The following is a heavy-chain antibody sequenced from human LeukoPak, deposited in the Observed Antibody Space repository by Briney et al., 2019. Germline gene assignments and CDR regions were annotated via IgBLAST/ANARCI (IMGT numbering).Heavy chain of an antibody. J-gene: IGHJ4*02. CDR2: IYSGGST. CDR3: AKDYKLLEWFSDY. Sequence: GGSLRLSCAASGFTVSSNYMSWVRQAPGKGLEWVSVIYSGGSTYYADSVKGRFTISRDNSKNTLYLQMNSLRTEDTAVYYCAKDYKLLEWFSDYWGQGTVVTVSS. V-gene: IGHV3-66*01. D-gene: IGHD3-3*01. CDR1: GFTVSSNY.